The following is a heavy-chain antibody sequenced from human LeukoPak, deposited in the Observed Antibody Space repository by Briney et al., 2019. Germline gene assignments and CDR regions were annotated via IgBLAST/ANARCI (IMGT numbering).Heavy chain of an antibody. Sequence: GGSLRLSCAASGFIFSRYWMTWVRQAPGKGLEWVSVIYSGGDTYYADSVKGRFTISRDNSKNTLYLQLNTLRAEDTAVYYCARYIPSCGGNCNDGFDIWGQGTMVSVSS. D-gene: IGHD2-21*01. CDR2: IYSGGDT. J-gene: IGHJ3*02. CDR3: ARYIPSCGGNCNDGFDI. V-gene: IGHV3-53*01. CDR1: GFIFSRYW.